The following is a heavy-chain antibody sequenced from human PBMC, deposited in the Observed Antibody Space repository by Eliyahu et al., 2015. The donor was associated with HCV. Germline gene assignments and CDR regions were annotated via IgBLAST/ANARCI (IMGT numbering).Heavy chain of an antibody. V-gene: IGHV3-21*01. J-gene: IGHJ6*02. CDR3: ARKYSYGSIYYYGMDV. CDR1: GFTFXSYS. CDR2: ISSSSSYI. D-gene: IGHD5-18*01. Sequence: EVQLVESGGGLVKPGGSLRLSCXASGFTFXSYSMNWVRQAPGKGLEWVSSISSSSSYIYYADSVKGRFTISRDNAKNSLYLQMNSLRAEDTAVYYCARKYSYGSIYYYGMDVWGQGTTVTVSS.